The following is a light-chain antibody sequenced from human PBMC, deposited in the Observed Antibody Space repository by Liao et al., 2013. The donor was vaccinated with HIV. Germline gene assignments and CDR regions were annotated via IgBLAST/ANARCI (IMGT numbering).Light chain of an antibody. CDR3: QVWDSNSDLYV. J-gene: IGLJ1*01. Sequence: SYVLTQPPSVSVAPGKTARITCGGNNIGSKSVHWYQQKPGQAPVLVISYDSDRPSGIPERFSGSKSDNTATLTISRVEAGDEADFYCQVWDSNSDLYVFGPGTKVTVL. CDR1: NIGSKS. CDR2: YDS. V-gene: IGLV3-21*01.